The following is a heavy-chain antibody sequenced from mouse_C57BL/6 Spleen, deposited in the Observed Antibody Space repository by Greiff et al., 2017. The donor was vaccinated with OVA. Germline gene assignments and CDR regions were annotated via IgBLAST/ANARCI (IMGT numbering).Heavy chain of an antibody. CDR2: ISDGGSYT. CDR1: GFTFSSYA. J-gene: IGHJ3*01. D-gene: IGHD1-1*01. V-gene: IGHV5-4*01. Sequence: VQLQQSGGGLVKPGGSLKLSCAASGFTFSSYAMSWVRQTPEKRLEWVATISDGGSYTYYPDNVKGRFTISRDNAKNNLYLQMSHLKFEDTAMYYCARDGSSYWFAYWGQGTLVTVSA. CDR3: ARDGSSYWFAY.